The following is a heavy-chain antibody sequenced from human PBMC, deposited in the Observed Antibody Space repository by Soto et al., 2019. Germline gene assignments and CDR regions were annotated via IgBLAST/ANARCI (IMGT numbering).Heavy chain of an antibody. Sequence: QVQLVESGGDLVKPGGSLRLSCAASGFPFSDYYMSWIRQAPGKGLEWVSPIGVTGTYTNNPASVKGRFPISRDNAKNSLYLQMNSLRAEDTAVYYCARGRPTGYYNYWGQGTLVTVSA. V-gene: IGHV3-11*05. CDR1: GFPFSDYY. D-gene: IGHD3-9*01. J-gene: IGHJ4*02. CDR3: ARGRPTGYYNY. CDR2: IGVTGTYT.